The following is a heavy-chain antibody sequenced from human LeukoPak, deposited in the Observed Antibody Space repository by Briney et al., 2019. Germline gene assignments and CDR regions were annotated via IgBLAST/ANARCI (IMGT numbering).Heavy chain of an antibody. Sequence: PGRSLRLSWPAAGFTFTSYGMHWARQAPGKGLEWVAVISYDGSNKYYADSVKGRFTISRDNSKNTLHLQNNSLRADDTAVYYCAVGAVPNYFAAWGQGTLVTVSS. V-gene: IGHV3-30*03. CDR1: GFTFTSYG. J-gene: IGHJ4*02. D-gene: IGHD4/OR15-4a*01. CDR3: AVGAVPNYFAA. CDR2: ISYDGSNK.